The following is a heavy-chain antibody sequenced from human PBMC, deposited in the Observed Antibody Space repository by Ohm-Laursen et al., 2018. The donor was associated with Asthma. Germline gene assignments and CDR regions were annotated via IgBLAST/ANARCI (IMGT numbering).Heavy chain of an antibody. CDR2: INPNSGGT. Sequence: GASVKVSCNASGYTFTGYYMHWVRQAPGQGLEWMGWINPNSGGTNYAQKFQGWVTMTRDTSISTAYMELSRMRSDDTAVYYCAREGYCSSTSCYGGYYYYGMDVWGQGTTVTVSS. CDR3: AREGYCSSTSCYGGYYYYGMDV. J-gene: IGHJ6*02. V-gene: IGHV1-2*04. D-gene: IGHD2-2*01. CDR1: GYTFTGYY.